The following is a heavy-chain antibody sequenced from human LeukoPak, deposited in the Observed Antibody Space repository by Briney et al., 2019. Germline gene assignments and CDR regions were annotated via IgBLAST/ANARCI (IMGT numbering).Heavy chain of an antibody. CDR2: ISYDGSNK. CDR1: GFTISSYG. Sequence: GGSLRLSCAASGFTISSYGMHWVRQAPGKGLEWVAVISYDGSNKYYADSVKGRFTISRDNSKNTLYLQMNSLRAEDTAVYYCAKDFGSYGYFVVDYWGQGTLVTVSS. D-gene: IGHD5-18*01. J-gene: IGHJ4*02. CDR3: AKDFGSYGYFVVDY. V-gene: IGHV3-30*18.